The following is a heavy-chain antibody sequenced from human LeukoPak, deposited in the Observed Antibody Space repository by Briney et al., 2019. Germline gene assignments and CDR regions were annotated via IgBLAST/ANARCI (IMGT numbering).Heavy chain of an antibody. Sequence: SGTLSLTCAVSGGSISSSNWWSWVRQPPGKGLEWIGEIYHSGSTNYNPSLKSRVTISVDTSKNQFSLKLSSVTAADTAVYYCARDVSWELLPGGAFDIWGQGTMVTVSS. CDR1: GGSISSSNW. D-gene: IGHD1-26*01. V-gene: IGHV4-4*02. CDR2: IYHSGST. J-gene: IGHJ3*02. CDR3: ARDVSWELLPGGAFDI.